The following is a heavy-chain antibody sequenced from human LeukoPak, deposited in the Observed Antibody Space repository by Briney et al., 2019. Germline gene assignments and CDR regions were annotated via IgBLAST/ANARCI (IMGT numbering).Heavy chain of an antibody. CDR2: ISVGGGTM. Sequence: GGSLRLSCVASGFTFNSYEMNWVRQAPGKGLEWVSYISVGGGTMYYSDSVKGRFTISRDNAKKSLFLQMNSLRAEDTAVYYCARGVSYSSGSCVVFYYGMDVWGQGTTVSVSS. D-gene: IGHD6-19*01. J-gene: IGHJ6*02. CDR3: ARGVSYSSGSCVVFYYGMDV. V-gene: IGHV3-48*03. CDR1: GFTFNSYE.